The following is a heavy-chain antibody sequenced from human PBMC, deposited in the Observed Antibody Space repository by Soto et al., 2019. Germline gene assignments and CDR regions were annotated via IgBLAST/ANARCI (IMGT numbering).Heavy chain of an antibody. D-gene: IGHD3-16*01. V-gene: IGHV3-74*01. CDR3: TRGYDYVWGVY. CDR2: INSDGSST. Sequence: GGSLRLSCAAYGFTFSSYWMYWVRQVPGKGLVWVSRINSDGSSTSYADSVKGRFTISRDNAKNTLYLQMNSLRAEDTAVYYCTRGYDYVWGVYWGQGTLVTVSS. J-gene: IGHJ4*02. CDR1: GFTFSSYW.